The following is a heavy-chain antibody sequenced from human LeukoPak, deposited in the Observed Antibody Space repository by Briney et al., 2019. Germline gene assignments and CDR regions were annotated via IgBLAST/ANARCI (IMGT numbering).Heavy chain of an antibody. CDR3: ARGELQYSSGRYAVRVLDY. Sequence: SETLSLTCTVSGGSISSTTYYWSWIRRPAGKGLEWIGRIYTSGITNYNPSLKSRVTISVDTSKNQFSLKLRSVTAADTAVYYCARGELQYSSGRYAVRVLDYWGQGTLVIVSS. CDR1: GGSISSTTYY. CDR2: IYTSGIT. J-gene: IGHJ4*02. V-gene: IGHV4-61*02. D-gene: IGHD6-19*01.